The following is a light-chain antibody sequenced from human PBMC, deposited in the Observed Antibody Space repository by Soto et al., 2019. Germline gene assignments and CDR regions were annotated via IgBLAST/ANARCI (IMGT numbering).Light chain of an antibody. CDR1: QSVSSSY. Sequence: EIELTQSPGTLSLSPGGRATLSCRASQSVSSSYLAWYQQKPGQAPRLLIYGASSRATGIPDRFSGSGSGTDFTLTISRLEPEDFAVYYCQQRSNWPITFGQGTRLEIK. CDR3: QQRSNWPIT. J-gene: IGKJ5*01. V-gene: IGKV3D-20*02. CDR2: GAS.